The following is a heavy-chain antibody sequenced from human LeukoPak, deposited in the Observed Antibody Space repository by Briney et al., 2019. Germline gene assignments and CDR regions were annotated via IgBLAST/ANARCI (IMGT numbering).Heavy chain of an antibody. CDR1: GGSFSDYY. CDR3: ARKAPGTLDL. J-gene: IGHJ2*01. Sequence: PSETLSLTCAVYGGSFSDYYWGWIRQPPGKGLEWIGEINHSGGTNYYPSLKSRVTISLDTSKNQFSLKLRSVTAADTAVYYCARKAPGTLDLWGRGTLVTVSS. V-gene: IGHV4-34*01. CDR2: INHSGGT.